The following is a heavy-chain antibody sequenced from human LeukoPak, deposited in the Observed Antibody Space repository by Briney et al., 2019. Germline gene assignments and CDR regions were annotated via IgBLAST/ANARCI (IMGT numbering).Heavy chain of an antibody. V-gene: IGHV4-38-2*01. D-gene: IGHD3-22*01. J-gene: IGHJ4*02. Sequence: PSETLSLTCAVSGYSISSGYYWGWIRQPPGKGLEWIGSIYHSGSTYYNPSLKSRVTISVDTSKNHFSLKLSSVTAADTAVYYCASRLWYDSSGYYFLYFDYWGQGTLVTVSS. CDR1: GYSISSGYY. CDR2: IYHSGST. CDR3: ASRLWYDSSGYYFLYFDY.